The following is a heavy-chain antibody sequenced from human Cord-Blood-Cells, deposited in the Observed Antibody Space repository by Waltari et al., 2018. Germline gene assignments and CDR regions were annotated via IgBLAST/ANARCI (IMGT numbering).Heavy chain of an antibody. CDR1: GGSISSYY. CDR2: IYYSGST. J-gene: IGHJ4*02. Sequence: QVQLQESGPGLVKPSETLSLTCTVSGGSISSYYWSWIRQPPGKGLKWIGYIYYSGSTNYNPSLKSRVTISVDTSKNQFSLKLSSVTAADTAVYYCARLGEYSSGWYVVYWGQGTLVTVSS. CDR3: ARLGEYSSGWYVVY. D-gene: IGHD6-19*01. V-gene: IGHV4-59*08.